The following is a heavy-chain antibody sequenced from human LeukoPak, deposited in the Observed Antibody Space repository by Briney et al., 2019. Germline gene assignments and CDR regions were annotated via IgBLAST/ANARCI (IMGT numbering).Heavy chain of an antibody. CDR1: GGSISSYY. V-gene: IGHV4-59*04. CDR3: AKSSGSLFDP. Sequence: SETLSLTCTVSGGSISSYYWGWIRQPPGKGLEWIGSIYHSGSTYYNPSLKSRVTMSADTSKNQFSLRLSFVTAADTAVYYCAKSSGSLFDPWGQGTLVTVSS. J-gene: IGHJ5*02. D-gene: IGHD3-10*01. CDR2: IYHSGST.